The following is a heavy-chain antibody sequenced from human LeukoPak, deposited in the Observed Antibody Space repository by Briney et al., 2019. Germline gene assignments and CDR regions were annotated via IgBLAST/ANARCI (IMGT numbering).Heavy chain of an antibody. J-gene: IGHJ5*02. D-gene: IGHD2-15*01. CDR1: GYSISSGYY. Sequence: SETLSLTCTVSGYSISSGYYWGWIRQPPGKGLEWIGSIYHSGSTYYNPSLKSRVTISVDTSKNQFSLKLSSVTAADTAVYYCARSLVVVAATRGWFDPWGQGTLVTVSS. CDR2: IYHSGST. CDR3: ARSLVVVAATRGWFDP. V-gene: IGHV4-38-2*02.